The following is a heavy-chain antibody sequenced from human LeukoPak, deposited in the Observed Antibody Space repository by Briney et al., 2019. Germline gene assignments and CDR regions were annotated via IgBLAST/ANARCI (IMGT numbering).Heavy chain of an antibody. J-gene: IGHJ3*02. Sequence: TSETLSLTCAVYGVSFSGYYWSWIRQPPGKGLEWIGEINHSGSSIYYPDLKSRVTISVVTSKNQYSLKLSSVTAADTAVYDWARRRTSGWYLPRDAFDIWGQGTMVTVSS. D-gene: IGHD6-19*01. CDR2: INHSGSS. V-gene: IGHV4-34*01. CDR3: ARRRTSGWYLPRDAFDI. CDR1: GVSFSGYY.